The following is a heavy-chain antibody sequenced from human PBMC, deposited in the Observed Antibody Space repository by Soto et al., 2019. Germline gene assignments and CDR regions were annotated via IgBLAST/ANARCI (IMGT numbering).Heavy chain of an antibody. CDR1: GFTFSSYA. Sequence: GGSLRLSCAASGFTFSSYAMSWVRQAPGKGLEWVSAISGSGGSTYYADSVKGRFTISRDNSKNTLYLQMNSLRAEDTAVYYCAKDLEHANDYGETEYFQHWGQGTLVTVSS. D-gene: IGHD4-17*01. V-gene: IGHV3-23*01. CDR2: ISGSGGST. CDR3: AKDLEHANDYGETEYFQH. J-gene: IGHJ1*01.